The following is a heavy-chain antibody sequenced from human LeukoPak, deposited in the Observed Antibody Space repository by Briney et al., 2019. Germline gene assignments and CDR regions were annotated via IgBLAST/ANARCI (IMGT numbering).Heavy chain of an antibody. CDR3: ARSTGSTMFIDY. Sequence: SETLSLTCTVSGGPISPYYWSWIRQPPGKGLEWLGYIYYSGNTDYNPSLKSRVAISVDTSKNQFSLKLSSVTAADTAVYYCARSTGSTMFIDYWGQGTLVTVSS. J-gene: IGHJ4*02. V-gene: IGHV4-59*01. CDR1: GGPISPYY. CDR2: IYYSGNT. D-gene: IGHD3-10*02.